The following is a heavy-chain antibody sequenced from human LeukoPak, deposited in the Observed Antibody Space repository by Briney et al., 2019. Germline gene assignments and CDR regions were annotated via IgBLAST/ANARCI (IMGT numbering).Heavy chain of an antibody. V-gene: IGHV3-7*01. Sequence: GGSLRLSCAASGFTFSDNWMTWVRQAPGKGLEWVANINQEGGGRYYVDSVQGRFIISRDNAQNSVHLQMNSLRAEDTAVYYCATRYCSIAACRASSYKCMDDWGKGTTVTVSS. CDR3: ATRYCSIAACRASSYKCMDD. CDR2: INQEGGGR. D-gene: IGHD2-2*01. J-gene: IGHJ6*04. CDR1: GFTFSDNW.